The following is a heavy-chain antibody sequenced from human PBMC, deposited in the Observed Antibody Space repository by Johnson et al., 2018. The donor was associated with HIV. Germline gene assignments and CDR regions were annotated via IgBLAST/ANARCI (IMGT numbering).Heavy chain of an antibody. CDR3: ASSQGSGEGAFDI. V-gene: IGHV3-7*03. D-gene: IGHD2-21*01. CDR2: IKQDGSEK. Sequence: MMLVESGGGVVQPGRSLRLSCAASGFNFSNYGMYWVRQAPGKGLEWVANIKQDGSEKYFVDSVKGRFTISRDNAKNSLYLQMNSLRVEDTAVYYCASSQGSGEGAFDIWGQGTMVSVSS. J-gene: IGHJ3*02. CDR1: GFNFSNYG.